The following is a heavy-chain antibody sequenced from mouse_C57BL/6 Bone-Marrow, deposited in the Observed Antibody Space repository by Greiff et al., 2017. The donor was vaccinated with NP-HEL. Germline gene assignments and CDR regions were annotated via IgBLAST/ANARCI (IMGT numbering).Heavy chain of an antibody. Sequence: QVQLQQSGPGLVQPSQSLSITCTVSGFSLTSYGVHWVRQSPGKGLEWLGVIWSGGSTDYNAAFISRLSISKDNSKSQVFFKMNSLQADDTAIYYCASYYFDDWGQGTTLTVAS. CDR3: ASYYFDD. V-gene: IGHV2-2*01. CDR1: GFSLTSYG. CDR2: IWSGGST. J-gene: IGHJ2*01.